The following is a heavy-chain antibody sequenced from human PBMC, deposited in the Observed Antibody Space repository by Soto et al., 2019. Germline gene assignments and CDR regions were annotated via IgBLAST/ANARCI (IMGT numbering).Heavy chain of an antibody. CDR1: GYTFTSYA. V-gene: IGHV1-3*01. J-gene: IGHJ3*02. CDR3: ARGGSGITGTTYAFDI. Sequence: ASVKVSCKAPGYTFTSYAMHWLRQAPGQRLEWMGWINAGNGNTKYSQKFQGRVTITRDTSASTAYMELSSLRSEDTAVYYCARGGSGITGTTYAFDIWGQGTMVTVSS. D-gene: IGHD1-20*01. CDR2: INAGNGNT.